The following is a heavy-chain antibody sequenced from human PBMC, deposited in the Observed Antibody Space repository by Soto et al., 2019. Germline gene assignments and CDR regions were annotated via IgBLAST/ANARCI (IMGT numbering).Heavy chain of an antibody. CDR1: GFTFSNYW. Sequence: EVQLVESGGGLVQPGGSLRLSCAASGFTFSNYWMHWVRQAPGKGLVWVSRINSDGSSTSYADSVKGRFTISRDNAKSTLYLQMNSLRAEDTAVYYCAREVAVTGIAIDYWGQGTLVTVSS. D-gene: IGHD6-19*01. V-gene: IGHV3-74*01. CDR3: AREVAVTGIAIDY. CDR2: INSDGSST. J-gene: IGHJ4*02.